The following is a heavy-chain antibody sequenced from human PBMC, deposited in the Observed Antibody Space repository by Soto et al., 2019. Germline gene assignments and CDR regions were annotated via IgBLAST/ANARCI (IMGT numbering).Heavy chain of an antibody. CDR2: IYYSGST. J-gene: IGHJ4*02. CDR1: GGSISSYS. CDR3: ARRYSSGFDY. Sequence: QVQLQESGPGLVKPSETLSLTCTVSGGSISSYSWSWIRQPPGKGLEWIGYIYYSGSTNYNPSLKSRVTISVDTSKNQFSLKLSSVTAADTAVYCCARRYSSGFDYWGQGTLVTVSS. V-gene: IGHV4-59*01. D-gene: IGHD6-19*01.